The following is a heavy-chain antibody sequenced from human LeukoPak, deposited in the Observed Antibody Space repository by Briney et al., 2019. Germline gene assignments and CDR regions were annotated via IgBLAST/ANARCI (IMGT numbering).Heavy chain of an antibody. CDR3: TRGIGRALYYFDY. Sequence: GGSLRLSCTASGFTFGDYAMSWVRQAPGKGLEWVGFIRSKAYGGTTEYAASVKGRFTISRDDSKSIAYLQMNSLKTEDTAVYYCTRGIGRALYYFDYWGQGTLVTVSS. J-gene: IGHJ4*02. D-gene: IGHD2-15*01. V-gene: IGHV3-49*04. CDR1: GFTFGDYA. CDR2: IRSKAYGGTT.